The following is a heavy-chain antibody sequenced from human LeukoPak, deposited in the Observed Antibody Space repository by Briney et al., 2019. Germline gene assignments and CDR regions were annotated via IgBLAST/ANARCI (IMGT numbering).Heavy chain of an antibody. CDR2: ISGSGGST. D-gene: IGHD5-12*01. CDR3: ARHNYGYEYDY. CDR1: GFTFSSYV. V-gene: IGHV3-23*01. Sequence: GGSLRLSCAASGFTFSSYVMSWVRQAPGKGLEWVSAISGSGGSTYYADSVKGRFTISRDNSKNSLYLQMNSLRAEDTAVYYCARHNYGYEYDYWGQGTLVTVSS. J-gene: IGHJ4*02.